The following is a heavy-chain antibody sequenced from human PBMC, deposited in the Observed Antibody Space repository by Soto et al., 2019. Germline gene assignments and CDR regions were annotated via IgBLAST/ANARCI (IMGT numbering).Heavy chain of an antibody. D-gene: IGHD4-4*01. J-gene: IGHJ6*02. V-gene: IGHV5-10-1*01. CDR2: VDPSDSYT. Sequence: PGESLKISCKGSGYRFTSYWISWVRQMPGKGLEGMGAVDPSDSYTNYRPSFQGHVTISADKSISTAYLQWSSLKASDTAMYYCARHLRTTSGVSHHIYYSNKRKNVWG. CDR3: ARHLRTTSGVSHHIYYSNKRKNV. CDR1: GYRFTSYW.